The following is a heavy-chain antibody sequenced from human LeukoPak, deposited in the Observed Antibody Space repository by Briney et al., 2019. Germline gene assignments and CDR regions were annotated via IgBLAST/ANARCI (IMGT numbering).Heavy chain of an antibody. CDR3: ASAWHLGIVVVMLDY. J-gene: IGHJ4*02. CDR2: IYSGGST. Sequence: PGGSLRLSCAASEFSVGSNYMTWVRQAPGKGLEWVSLIYSGGSTYYADSVKGRFTISRDNSKNTLYLQMNSLRAEDTAVCYRASAWHLGIVVVMLDYWGQGTLVTVSS. V-gene: IGHV3-66*01. CDR1: EFSVGSNY. D-gene: IGHD3-22*01.